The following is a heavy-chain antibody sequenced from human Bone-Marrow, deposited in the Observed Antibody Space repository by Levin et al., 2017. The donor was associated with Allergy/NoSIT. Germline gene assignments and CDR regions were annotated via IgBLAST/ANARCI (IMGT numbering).Heavy chain of an antibody. V-gene: IGHV3-66*01. CDR2: IYSEGTT. CDR1: GFSVSSNY. D-gene: IGHD3-22*01. Sequence: GESLKISCVASGFSVSSNYMRWLRQAPGKGLEWVSLIYSEGTTDYADSVKGRFTISRDKSKNTLYLQMNSLRAEDTAMYYCARGVWGYDRSGYLPWIDYWGQGTLVTVSS. J-gene: IGHJ4*02. CDR3: ARGVWGYDRSGYLPWIDY.